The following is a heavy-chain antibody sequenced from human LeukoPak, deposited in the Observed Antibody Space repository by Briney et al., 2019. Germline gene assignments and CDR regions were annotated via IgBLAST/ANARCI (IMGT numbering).Heavy chain of an antibody. CDR1: GFTFSGSA. J-gene: IGHJ6*04. V-gene: IGHV3-73*01. Sequence: GGSLKLSCAASGFTFSGSAMHWVRQASGKGLEWVGRIRSKANNYATAYAASVKGRFTISRDDSKNTAYLQMNSLKTEDTAVYYCTRHPIGPVDVWGKGTTVTISS. CDR2: IRSKANNYAT. CDR3: TRHPIGPVDV.